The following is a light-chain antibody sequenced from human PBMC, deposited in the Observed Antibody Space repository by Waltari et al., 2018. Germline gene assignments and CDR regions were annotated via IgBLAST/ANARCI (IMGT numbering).Light chain of an antibody. V-gene: IGKV3-15*01. Sequence: ETVMMQSPATLSVSPGERATLFCRASQSVSTNLAWYQQRPGQAPRLLIYVASTRVTAIPTRFSGSGSGTEFTLTISGLQSEDLALYYCQQYESWPRTFGQGSRVEFK. CDR1: QSVSTN. J-gene: IGKJ1*01. CDR3: QQYESWPRT. CDR2: VAS.